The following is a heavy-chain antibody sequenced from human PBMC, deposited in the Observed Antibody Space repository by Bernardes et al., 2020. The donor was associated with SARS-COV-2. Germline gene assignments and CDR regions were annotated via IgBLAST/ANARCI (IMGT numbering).Heavy chain of an antibody. CDR2: ISSSGSTI. J-gene: IGHJ6*02. D-gene: IGHD3-9*01. CDR3: ARLTDFDWLLYYYYGMDV. V-gene: IGHV3-48*03. CDR1: GFTFSSYE. Sequence: GGSLRLSCAASGFTFSSYEMNWVRQAPGKGLEWVSYISSSGSTIYYADSVKGRFTISRDNAKNSLYLQMNSLRAEDTAVYYCARLTDFDWLLYYYYGMDVWGQGTTVTVSS.